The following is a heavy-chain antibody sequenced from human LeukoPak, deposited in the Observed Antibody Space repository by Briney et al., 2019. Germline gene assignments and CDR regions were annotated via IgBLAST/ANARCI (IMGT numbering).Heavy chain of an antibody. CDR2: IRSQANSYAT. CDR1: GFKFSASS. V-gene: IGHV3-73*01. J-gene: IGHJ4*02. D-gene: IGHD3-9*01. Sequence: GGSLRLSCAASGFKFSASSIHWVRQASGKGLEWVSRIRSQANSYATAYAASVKGRFTISRDDSDNTAYLQMSSLTTEDTAVYYCLSLDYDILTGSPQGWGQGTLVTVSS. CDR3: LSLDYDILTGSPQG.